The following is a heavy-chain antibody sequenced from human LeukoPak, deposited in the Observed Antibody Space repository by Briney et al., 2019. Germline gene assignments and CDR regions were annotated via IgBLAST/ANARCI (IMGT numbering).Heavy chain of an antibody. CDR3: TTDYYDSSGYYYGFDY. J-gene: IGHJ4*02. V-gene: IGHV3-15*07. CDR1: GFTFSNAW. D-gene: IGHD3-22*01. Sequence: GGSLRLSCAASGFTFSNAWMNWVRQAPGKGLEWVGRIKSKTDGGTTDYAAPVKGRFTIPRDDSKNTLYLQMNSLKTEDTAVYYCTTDYYDSSGYYYGFDYWGQGTLVTVSS. CDR2: IKSKTDGGTT.